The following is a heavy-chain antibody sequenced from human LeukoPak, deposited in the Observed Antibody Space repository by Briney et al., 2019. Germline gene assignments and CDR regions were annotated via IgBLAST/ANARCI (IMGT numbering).Heavy chain of an antibody. CDR2: INPKTGVT. Sequence: GASVTVSCTSSGYTFTDYYLHWVRQAPGHGLEWMGWINPKTGVTKYAQNFQGRVTMTRDTSINTAYMEVSRLRSDDTAVFYCARDLAMYSPDLDYWGQGTLVTVSS. J-gene: IGHJ4*02. CDR1: GYTFTDYY. D-gene: IGHD1-26*01. V-gene: IGHV1-2*02. CDR3: ARDLAMYSPDLDY.